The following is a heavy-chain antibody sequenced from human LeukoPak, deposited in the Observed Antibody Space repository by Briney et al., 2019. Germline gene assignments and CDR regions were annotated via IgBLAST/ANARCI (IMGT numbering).Heavy chain of an antibody. D-gene: IGHD3-10*01. CDR2: IIPIFGTA. J-gene: IGHJ3*02. V-gene: IGHV1-69*05. CDR1: GGTFSSYA. CDR3: ASYWGYGSGSCAFDI. Sequence: GASVKVSCKASGGTFSSYAISWVRQAPGQGLEWMGRIIPIFGTANYAQKFQGRVTITTDESTSTAYMELSSLRSEDTAVYYCASYWGYGSGSCAFDIWGQGTMVTVSS.